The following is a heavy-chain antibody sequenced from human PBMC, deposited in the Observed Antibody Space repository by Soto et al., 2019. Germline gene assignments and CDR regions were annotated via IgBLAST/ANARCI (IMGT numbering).Heavy chain of an antibody. CDR2: IDWDDDK. D-gene: IGHD2-15*01. J-gene: IGHJ6*02. Sequence: SGPTLVNPTQTLTLTCTFSGFSLSTSGMCVSWIRQPPGKALEWLALIDWDDDKYYSTSLKTRLTISKDTSKNQVVLTMTNMDPVDTATYYCARMGRGYCSGGSCPSYYYYGMDVWGQGTTVTVSS. V-gene: IGHV2-70*01. CDR3: ARMGRGYCSGGSCPSYYYYGMDV. CDR1: GFSLSTSGMC.